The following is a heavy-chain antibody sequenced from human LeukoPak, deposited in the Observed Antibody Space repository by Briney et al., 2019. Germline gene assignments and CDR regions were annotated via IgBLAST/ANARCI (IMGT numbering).Heavy chain of an antibody. CDR3: ARDWGRYYYYMDV. V-gene: IGHV4-34*01. CDR1: GGSFSGYY. J-gene: IGHJ6*03. Sequence: SETLSLTCAVYGGSFSGYYWSWIRQPPGKGLEWIGEINHSGSTNYNPSLKSRVAISVDTSKNQFSLKLSSVTAADTAVYYCARDWGRYYYYMDVWGKGTTVTVSS. D-gene: IGHD7-27*01. CDR2: INHSGST.